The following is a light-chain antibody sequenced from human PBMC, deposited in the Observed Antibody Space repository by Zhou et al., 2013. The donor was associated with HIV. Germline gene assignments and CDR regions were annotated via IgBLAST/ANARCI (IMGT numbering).Light chain of an antibody. CDR3: QQYGISPGT. CDR1: QSVSSY. Sequence: EIVLTQSPATLSLSPGERATLSCRASQSVSSYLAWYQQKPGQAPRLLIYDASTRATGIPARFSGSGSGTDFTLTISSLEPEDSAVYYCQQYGISPGTFGQGTRLEMK. V-gene: IGKV3-11*01. J-gene: IGKJ5*01. CDR2: DAS.